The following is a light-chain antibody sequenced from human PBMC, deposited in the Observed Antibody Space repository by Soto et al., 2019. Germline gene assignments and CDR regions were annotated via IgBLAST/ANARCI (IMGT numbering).Light chain of an antibody. CDR2: DVS. Sequence: EIMLNQSPATLSLSPGERGTLSCRASESVTDYLAWYQQKPGQAPRLLVYDVSNRAAGIPTRFTGGGSGTDFTLTISNVEPEDFAVYYCQQRSDWPWTFGQGTKVAIK. V-gene: IGKV3-11*01. CDR1: ESVTDY. CDR3: QQRSDWPWT. J-gene: IGKJ1*01.